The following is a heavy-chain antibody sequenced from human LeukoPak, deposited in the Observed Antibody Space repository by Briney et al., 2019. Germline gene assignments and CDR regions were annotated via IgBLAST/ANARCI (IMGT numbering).Heavy chain of an antibody. CDR3: ARLEKYNSGWYERYFDH. CDR2: IKHDGSQK. D-gene: IGHD6-19*01. J-gene: IGHJ1*01. V-gene: IGHV3-7*05. Sequence: TGGSLRLSCAASGFTFSRFWMSWARQAPGKGLEWVANIKHDGSQKYYVDSAKGRFTISRDNAKNSLYLQMNSLRAEDTALYYCARLEKYNSGWYERYFDHWGQGALVTVSS. CDR1: GFTFSRFW.